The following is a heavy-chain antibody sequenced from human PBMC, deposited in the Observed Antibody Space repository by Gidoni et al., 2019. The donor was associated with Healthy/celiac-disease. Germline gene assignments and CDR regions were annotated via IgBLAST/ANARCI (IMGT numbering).Heavy chain of an antibody. J-gene: IGHJ1*01. CDR2: INHSGST. Sequence: QVQLQQWGAGLLKPSETLSLTCAVYGGSLSGYYWSWIRQPPGKGLEWIGEINHSGSTNYNPSLKSRVTISVDTSKNQFSLKLSSVTAADTAVYYCARGGSIAAAARGFQHWGQGTLVTVSS. V-gene: IGHV4-34*01. CDR1: GGSLSGYY. CDR3: ARGGSIAAAARGFQH. D-gene: IGHD6-13*01.